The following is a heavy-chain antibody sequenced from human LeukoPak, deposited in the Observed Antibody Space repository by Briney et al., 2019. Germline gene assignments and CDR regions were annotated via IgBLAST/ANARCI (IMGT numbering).Heavy chain of an antibody. CDR2: IYYSGST. V-gene: IGHV4-30-4*01. CDR3: ARAGSSAYLIDY. D-gene: IGHD3-22*01. Sequence: PSQTLSLTCTVSGGSISSGDYYWTWIRQPPGKGLEWIGYIYYSGSTYYNPSLKSRVTISVDTSKNQFSLKLTSVTAADTAVYYCARAGSSAYLIDYWGRGTLVTVSS. CDR1: GGSISSGDYY. J-gene: IGHJ4*02.